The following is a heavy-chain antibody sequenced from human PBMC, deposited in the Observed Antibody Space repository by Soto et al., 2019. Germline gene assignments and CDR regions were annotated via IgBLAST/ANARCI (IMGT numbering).Heavy chain of an antibody. CDR2: IKSKTDGGTT. CDR3: TTDDDFWSGPYFDY. J-gene: IGHJ4*02. D-gene: IGHD3-3*01. Sequence: GGSLRLSCAASVFTFSNAWMSWVRQAPGKGLEWVGRIKSKTDGGTTDYAAPVKGRFTISRDDSKNTLYLQMNSLKTEDTAVYYCTTDDDFWSGPYFDYWGQGTLVTVSS. V-gene: IGHV3-15*01. CDR1: VFTFSNAW.